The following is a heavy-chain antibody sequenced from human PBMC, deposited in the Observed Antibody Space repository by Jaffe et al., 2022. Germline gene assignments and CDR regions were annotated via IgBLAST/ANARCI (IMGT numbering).Heavy chain of an antibody. CDR1: GFTFSSYS. V-gene: IGHV3-21*01. CDR2: ISSSSSYI. D-gene: IGHD2-2*01. CDR3: ARDLDPSDCSSTSCYEVLLGYYYYMDV. J-gene: IGHJ6*03. Sequence: EVQLVESGGGLVKPGGSLRLSCAASGFTFSSYSMNWVRQAPGKGLEWVSSISSSSSYIYYADSVKGRFTISRDNAKNSLYLQMNSLRAEDTAVYYCARDLDPSDCSSTSCYEVLLGYYYYMDVWGKGTTVTVSS.